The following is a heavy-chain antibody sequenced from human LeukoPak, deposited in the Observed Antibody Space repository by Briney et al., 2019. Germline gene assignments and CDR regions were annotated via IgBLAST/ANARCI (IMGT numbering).Heavy chain of an antibody. Sequence: ASVKVSCKASGYTFTIYGISWVRQAPGQGLEWMGCISAYNGNTNYAQKLQGRVTMTTDTSTSTAYMELRSLRSDDTAVYYCARGVSRLGELSLNWFDPWGQGTLVTVSS. D-gene: IGHD3-16*02. J-gene: IGHJ5*02. V-gene: IGHV1-18*01. CDR2: ISAYNGNT. CDR1: GYTFTIYG. CDR3: ARGVSRLGELSLNWFDP.